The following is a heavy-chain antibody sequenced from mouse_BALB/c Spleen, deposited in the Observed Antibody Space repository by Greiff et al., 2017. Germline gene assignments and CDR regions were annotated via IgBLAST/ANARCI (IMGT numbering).Heavy chain of an antibody. CDR1: GFSLTSYG. CDR3: ARGDYGWYFDV. Sequence: VKLVESGPGLVAPSQSLSITCTVSGFSLTSYGVHWVRQPPGKGLEWLGVIWAGGSTNYNSALMSRLSISKDNSKSQVFLKMNSLQTDDTAMYYCARGDYGWYFDVWGAGTTVTVSS. D-gene: IGHD2-4*01. V-gene: IGHV2-9*02. J-gene: IGHJ1*01. CDR2: IWAGGST.